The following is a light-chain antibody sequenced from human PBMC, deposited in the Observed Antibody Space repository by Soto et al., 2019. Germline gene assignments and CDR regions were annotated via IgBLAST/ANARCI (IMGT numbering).Light chain of an antibody. CDR3: QQYNNWGLS. J-gene: IGKJ4*01. V-gene: IGKV3D-15*01. CDR2: GSS. Sequence: IVMTQSPATLSVSPGEGVTLSCRASENVGTNLAWYQQKPGQAPRLLIYGSSTRATGIPATFSGSGFGTEFTLTISSLQSEESAVYYCQQYNNWGLSFGGGTKLEI. CDR1: ENVGTN.